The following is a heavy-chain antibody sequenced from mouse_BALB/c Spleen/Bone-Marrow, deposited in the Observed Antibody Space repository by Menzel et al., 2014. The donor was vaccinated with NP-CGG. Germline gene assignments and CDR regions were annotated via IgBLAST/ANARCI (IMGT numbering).Heavy chain of an antibody. CDR3: TRAITTDYYFDY. V-gene: IGHV6-6*02. CDR1: GFTFSNYW. D-gene: IGHD2-4*01. J-gene: IGHJ2*01. Sequence: EVQVVESGGGLVQPGGSMKLSCVASGFTFSNYWMNWVRQSPEKGLEWVAEIRLKSNNYATHYAESVKGRFTISRDDSKSSVYLQMNNLRAEDTGIYYCTRAITTDYYFDYWGQGTTLTVS. CDR2: IRLKSNNYAT.